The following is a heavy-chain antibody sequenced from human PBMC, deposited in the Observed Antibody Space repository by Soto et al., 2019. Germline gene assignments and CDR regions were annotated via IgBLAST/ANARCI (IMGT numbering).Heavy chain of an antibody. J-gene: IGHJ4*02. CDR2: IYYSGST. CDR3: ARANKDGSGTYRLDY. V-gene: IGHV4-30-4*01. D-gene: IGHD3-10*01. CDR1: GVSIGGGDYY. Sequence: QVQLQESGPGLVKPSQTLSLTCTVSGVSIGGGDYYWTWIRQPPGKGLEWIAYIYYSGSTYYNPSLKSRLVISVDTSKTQFSLKLNSVTAADTAVYYCARANKDGSGTYRLDYWGQGTLVTVSS.